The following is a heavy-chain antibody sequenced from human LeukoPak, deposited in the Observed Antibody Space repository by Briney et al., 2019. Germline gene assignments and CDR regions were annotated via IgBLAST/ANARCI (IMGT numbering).Heavy chain of an antibody. CDR3: AKDPATIRYCSSTSCA. V-gene: IGHV3-23*01. Sequence: GGSPRLSCAASGFTFSSYAMSWVRQAPGKGLEWVSAISGSGGSTYYADSVKGRFTISRGNSKNTLYLQMNSLRAEDTAVYYCAKDPATIRYCSSTSCAWGQGTLVTVSS. D-gene: IGHD2-2*01. CDR2: ISGSGGST. J-gene: IGHJ4*02. CDR1: GFTFSSYA.